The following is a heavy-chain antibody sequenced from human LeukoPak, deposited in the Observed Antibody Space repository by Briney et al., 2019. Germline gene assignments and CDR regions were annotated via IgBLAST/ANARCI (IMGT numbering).Heavy chain of an antibody. D-gene: IGHD6-19*01. V-gene: IGHV4-59*08. CDR1: GGSISSSY. CDR2: IYYSGST. J-gene: IGHJ3*02. Sequence: SETLSLTCAVSGGSISSSYWSWIRQPPGKGLEWIGYIYYSGSTNYNPSLKSRVTISLDTSKNQFSLRLSSVTAADTALYHCARRMAVASTFDIWGQGTMVTVSS. CDR3: ARRMAVASTFDI.